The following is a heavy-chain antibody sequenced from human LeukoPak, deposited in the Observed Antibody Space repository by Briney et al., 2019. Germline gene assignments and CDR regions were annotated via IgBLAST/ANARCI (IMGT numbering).Heavy chain of an antibody. CDR3: ARDPPDYGDYSGHFDY. J-gene: IGHJ4*02. D-gene: IGHD4-17*01. V-gene: IGHV3-30-3*01. CDR1: GFTFSSYA. CDR2: ISYDGSNK. Sequence: GGSLRLSCAASGFTFSSYAMHWVRQAPGKGLEWVAVISYDGSNKYYADSVKGRFTISRVNSKNTLYLQMNSLRAEDTAVYYCARDPPDYGDYSGHFDYWGQGTLVTVSS.